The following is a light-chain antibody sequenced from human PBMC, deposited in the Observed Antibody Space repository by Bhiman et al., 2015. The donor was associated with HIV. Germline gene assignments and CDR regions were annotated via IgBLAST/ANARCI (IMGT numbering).Light chain of an antibody. J-gene: IGLJ1*01. CDR1: SSDIGSWNF. V-gene: IGLV2-14*03. CDR2: DVS. CDR3: SSHGGDNNFDV. Sequence: QSALTQPAFVSGSLGQSITISCTGTSSDIGSWNFVSWFQQYPGKAPKVMIFDVSNRPSGISNRFSGSKSGNTASLTVSGLQAEDEADYYCSSHGGDNNFDVFGTGTKVTVL.